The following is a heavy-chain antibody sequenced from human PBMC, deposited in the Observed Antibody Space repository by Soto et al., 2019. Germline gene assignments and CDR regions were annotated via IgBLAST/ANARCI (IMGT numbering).Heavy chain of an antibody. D-gene: IGHD3-22*01. Sequence: ASVKVSCKASGGTFSSYAISWVRQAPGQGLEWMGGIIPIFGTANYAQKFQGRVTITADKSTSTAYMELSSLRSEDTAVYYCAXDHDYYDSSCYYHWFDPWGQGTLVTVSS. CDR3: AXDHDYYDSSCYYHWFDP. J-gene: IGHJ5*02. V-gene: IGHV1-69*06. CDR1: GGTFSSYA. CDR2: IIPIFGTA.